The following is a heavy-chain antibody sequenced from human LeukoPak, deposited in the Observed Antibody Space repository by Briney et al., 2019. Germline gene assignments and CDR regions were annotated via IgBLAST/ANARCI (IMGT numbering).Heavy chain of an antibody. V-gene: IGHV3-33*01. Sequence: GMSLRLSCAASGFTFRNHGMHWVRQAPGKGLEWVAVIWYDGSNQYYADSVKGRFTISRDNSKNTLYLQMNSLRAEDTAVYYCARDRSGYFQNWGQGTLVTVSS. J-gene: IGHJ1*01. CDR2: IWYDGSNQ. D-gene: IGHD3-3*01. CDR1: GFTFRNHG. CDR3: ARDRSGYFQN.